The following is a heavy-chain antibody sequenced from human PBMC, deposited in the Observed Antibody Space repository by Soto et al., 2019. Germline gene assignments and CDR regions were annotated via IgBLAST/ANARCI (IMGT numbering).Heavy chain of an antibody. Sequence: PSETLSLTCTVSGGSISSAAYYWSWIRQHPGKGLEWIGYISHSGSTYYTPSLKSRVIISADTSKNQFSVNLTSVTAADTAVYYCASNASNCVTSCDCWGQGILVTVSS. CDR2: ISHSGST. CDR1: GGSISSAAYY. J-gene: IGHJ4*02. D-gene: IGHD1-1*01. CDR3: ASNASNCVTSCDC. V-gene: IGHV4-31*03.